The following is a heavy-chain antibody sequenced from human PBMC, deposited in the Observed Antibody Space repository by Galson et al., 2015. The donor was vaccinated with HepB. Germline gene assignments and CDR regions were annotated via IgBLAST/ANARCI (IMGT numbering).Heavy chain of an antibody. J-gene: IGHJ6*03. V-gene: IGHV1-8*01. CDR2: MNPNSGNT. CDR1: GYTFTSYD. D-gene: IGHD6-13*01. CDR3: ARGGIAAAGTRYYYYMDV. Sequence: SVKVSCKASGYTFTSYDINWVRQATGQGLEWMGWMNPNSGNTGYAQKFQGRVTMTRNTSISTAYVELSSLRSEDTAVYYCARGGIAAAGTRYYYYMDVWGKGTTVTVSS.